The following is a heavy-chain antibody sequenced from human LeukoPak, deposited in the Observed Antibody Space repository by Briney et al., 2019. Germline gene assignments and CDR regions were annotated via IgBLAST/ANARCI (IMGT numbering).Heavy chain of an antibody. CDR1: GFTFSSYA. V-gene: IGHV3-23*01. J-gene: IGHJ4*02. CDR3: ARVEWELLVFDY. D-gene: IGHD1-26*01. CDR2: ISGSGGST. Sequence: GGSLRLSCAASGFTFSSYAMSWVRQAPGKGLGWVSAISGSGGSTYYADSVKGRFTISRDNSKNTLYLQMNSLRAEDTAVYYCARVEWELLVFDYWGQGTLVTVSS.